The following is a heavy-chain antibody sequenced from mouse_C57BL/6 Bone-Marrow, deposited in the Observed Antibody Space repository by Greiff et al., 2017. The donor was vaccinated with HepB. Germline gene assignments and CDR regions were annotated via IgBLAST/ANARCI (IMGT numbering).Heavy chain of an antibody. D-gene: IGHD1-1*01. J-gene: IGHJ1*03. CDR3: ARNYYGSSWYFDV. V-gene: IGHV5-17*01. Sequence: EVQGVESGGGLVKPRGSLKLSCAASGFTFSDYGMHWVRQAPEKGLEWVAYISSGSSTIYYADTVKGRFTISRDNAKNTLFLQMTSLRSEDTAMYYCARNYYGSSWYFDVWGTGTTVTVSS. CDR2: ISSGSSTI. CDR1: GFTFSDYG.